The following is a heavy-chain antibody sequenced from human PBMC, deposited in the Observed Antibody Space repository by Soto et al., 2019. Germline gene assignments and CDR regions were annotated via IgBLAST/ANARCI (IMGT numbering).Heavy chain of an antibody. Sequence: EVQLVESGGGLVQPGGSLSLSCAASGFTFSSYSMNWVRQAPGKGLERVSYISSSSSTIYYADSVKGRFTISRDNAKNSLNLQMNSLRDEDTAVYYWARDGGYTVTNNWFDPRGQGTLVTVSS. J-gene: IGHJ5*02. CDR2: ISSSSSTI. CDR3: ARDGGYTVTNNWFDP. D-gene: IGHD4-17*01. V-gene: IGHV3-48*02. CDR1: GFTFSSYS.